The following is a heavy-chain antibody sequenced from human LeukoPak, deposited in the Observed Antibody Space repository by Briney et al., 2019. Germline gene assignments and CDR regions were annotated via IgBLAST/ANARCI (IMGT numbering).Heavy chain of an antibody. V-gene: IGHV4-34*01. CDR3: ASSMVRGDV. Sequence: SDTLSLTCAVYGGSFSGYYWSWIRKPPGKGLEWIGEINHSGSTNYNPSLKRRGTISVDTSKSQFSLKLSSVTAADTAVYYCASSMVRGDVWGKGTTVTVSS. D-gene: IGHD3-10*01. CDR2: INHSGST. CDR1: GGSFSGYY. J-gene: IGHJ6*04.